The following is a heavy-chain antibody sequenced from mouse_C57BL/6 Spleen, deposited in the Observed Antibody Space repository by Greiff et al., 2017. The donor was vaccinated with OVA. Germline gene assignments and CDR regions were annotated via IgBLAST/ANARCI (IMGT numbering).Heavy chain of an antibody. V-gene: IGHV1-69*01. CDR1: GYTFTSYW. D-gene: IGHD2-4*01. CDR3: ARRRALIYYDYYFDY. Sequence: QVQLQQPGAELVMPGASVKLSCKASGYTFTSYWMHWVKQRPGQGLEWIGEIDPSDSYTNYNQKFKGKSTLTVDKSSSTAYMQLSSLTSEDSAVYYCARRRALIYYDYYFDYWGQGTTLTVSS. J-gene: IGHJ2*01. CDR2: IDPSDSYT.